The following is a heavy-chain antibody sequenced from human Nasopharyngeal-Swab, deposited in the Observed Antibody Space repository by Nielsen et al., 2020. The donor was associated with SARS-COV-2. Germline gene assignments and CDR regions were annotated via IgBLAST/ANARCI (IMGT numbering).Heavy chain of an antibody. CDR2: INPNSGGT. J-gene: IGHJ4*02. V-gene: IGHV1-2*06. CDR1: GYTFTGYY. D-gene: IGHD6-6*01. CDR3: VYSSSFGYFDY. Sequence: APVKVSCKASGYTFTGYYMHWVRQAPGQGLEWMGRINPNSGGTNYAQKFQGRVTMTRDTSISTAYMELSRLRSDDTAVYYCVYSSSFGYFDYWGQGTLVTVSS.